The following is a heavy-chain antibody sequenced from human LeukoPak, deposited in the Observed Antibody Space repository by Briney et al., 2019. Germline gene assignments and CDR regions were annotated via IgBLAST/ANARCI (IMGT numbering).Heavy chain of an antibody. CDR3: VTPRGLRFDY. V-gene: IGHV3-15*01. CDR2: IKSKTDGETT. Sequence: PGGSLRLSCAASGFTFSNAWMSWVRQAPGKGLEWVGRIKSKTDGETTDYAAPVKGRFTISRDDSKNTLYLQMNSLKTEDTAVYYRVTPRGLRFDYWGQGTLVTVSS. CDR1: GFTFSNAW. J-gene: IGHJ4*02. D-gene: IGHD3-16*01.